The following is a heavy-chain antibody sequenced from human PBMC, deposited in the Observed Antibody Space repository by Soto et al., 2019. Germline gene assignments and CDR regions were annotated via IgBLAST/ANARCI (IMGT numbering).Heavy chain of an antibody. CDR3: ARGRINYGSGSYYQDY. V-gene: IGHV4-34*01. D-gene: IGHD3-10*01. Sequence: QVQLQQWGAGLLKPSETLSLTCAVYGGSFSGYYWSWIRQPPGKGLEWIGEINHSGSTNYNPSLKSRVTISVATSKNQISLTLSSVTAADTAVYYCARGRINYGSGSYYQDYWGQGTLVTVSS. CDR2: INHSGST. J-gene: IGHJ4*02. CDR1: GGSFSGYY.